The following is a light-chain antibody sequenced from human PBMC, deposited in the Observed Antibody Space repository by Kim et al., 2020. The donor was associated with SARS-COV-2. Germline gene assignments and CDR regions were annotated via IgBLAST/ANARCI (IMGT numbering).Light chain of an antibody. CDR3: QQYYNTPLT. CDR1: QSVLYSSNNKTY. J-gene: IGKJ4*01. CDR2: WAS. Sequence: ATIKCKSSQSVLYSSNNKTYLTWYQQKPGQPPKLLIYWASTRESGVPDRFSGGGSGTDFTLTISSLQAEDVAVYYCQQYYNTPLTFGGGTKVDIK. V-gene: IGKV4-1*01.